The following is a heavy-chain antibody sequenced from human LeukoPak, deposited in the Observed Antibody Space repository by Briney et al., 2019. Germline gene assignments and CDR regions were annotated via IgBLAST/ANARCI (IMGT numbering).Heavy chain of an antibody. CDR3: ARANRVVRGWYYFDY. CDR1: GYTFTGYY. D-gene: IGHD3-10*01. V-gene: IGHV1-2*02. J-gene: IGHJ4*02. Sequence: ASVKVSCKASGYTFTGYYMHWVRQAPGQGLEWMGWINPNSGGTNYAQKFQGRVTMTTDTSTSTAYMELRSLRSDDTAVYYCARANRVVRGWYYFDYWGQGTLVTVSS. CDR2: INPNSGGT.